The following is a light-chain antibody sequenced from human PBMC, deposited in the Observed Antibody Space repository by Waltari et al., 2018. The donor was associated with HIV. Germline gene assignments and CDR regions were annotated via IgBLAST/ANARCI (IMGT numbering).Light chain of an antibody. Sequence: PASVSGSPGQSITISCTGTSSDVGAYNSVSWYQHHPGKAPKLVIFDVSERPTGISNRFSGSKSGNTASLTISGLQAEDEADFYCTSYINNGALVFGGGTKLTVL. J-gene: IGLJ2*01. CDR1: SSDVGAYNS. CDR2: DVS. V-gene: IGLV2-14*03. CDR3: TSYINNGALV.